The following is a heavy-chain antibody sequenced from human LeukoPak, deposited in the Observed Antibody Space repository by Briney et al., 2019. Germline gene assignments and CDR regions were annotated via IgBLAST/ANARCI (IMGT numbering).Heavy chain of an antibody. CDR3: ARSEGGSENY. V-gene: IGHV3-21*01. CDR2: ISSTGSYI. D-gene: IGHD1-26*01. J-gene: IGHJ4*02. CDR1: GFIINSYG. Sequence: NAGGSLRLSCEASGFIINSYGMNWVRQAPGRGLEWVSSISSTGSYIFYADSVKGRFTISRDDAKNSVYLQMNTLRAEDTGIYYCARSEGGSENYWGQGILVAVSS.